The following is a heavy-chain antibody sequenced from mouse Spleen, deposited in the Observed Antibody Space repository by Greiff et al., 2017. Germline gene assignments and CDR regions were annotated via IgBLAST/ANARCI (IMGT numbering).Heavy chain of an antibody. CDR1: GYSFTGYF. D-gene: IGHD2-5*01. J-gene: IGHJ3*01. Sequence: VQLQQSGPELVKPGDSVKISCKASGYSFTGYFMNWVMQSHGKSLEWIGRINPYNGDTFYNQKFKGKATLTVDKSSTTAHMELRSLTFEDSAVYYCARGGSNYGFAYWGQGTLVTVSA. CDR3: ARGGSNYGFAY. CDR2: INPYNGDT. V-gene: IGHV1-20*01.